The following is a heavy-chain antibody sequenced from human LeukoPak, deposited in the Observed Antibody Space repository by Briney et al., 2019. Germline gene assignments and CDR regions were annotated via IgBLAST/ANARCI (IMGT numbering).Heavy chain of an antibody. CDR3: ARARLHHNYGSGTNFDY. CDR1: GFTFSSYG. D-gene: IGHD3-10*01. J-gene: IGHJ4*02. Sequence: GGSLRLSCAASGFTFSSYGMSWVRQAPGKGLEWVSAISGSGGSTYYADSVKGRFTISRDNAKNSLYLQMNSLRAEDTAVYYCARARLHHNYGSGTNFDYWGQGSLVTVSS. V-gene: IGHV3-23*01. CDR2: ISGSGGST.